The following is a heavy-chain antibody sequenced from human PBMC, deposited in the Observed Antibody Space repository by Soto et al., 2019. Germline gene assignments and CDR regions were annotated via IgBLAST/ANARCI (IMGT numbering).Heavy chain of an antibody. J-gene: IGHJ4*02. D-gene: IGHD3-22*01. CDR1: GYTFTSYA. CDR2: INAGNGNT. V-gene: IGHV1-3*01. Sequence: ASVKVSCKASGYTFTSYAMHWVRQAPGQRLEWMGWINAGNGNTKYSQKFQGRVTITRDTSASTAYMELSSLRSEDTAVYYCARGSGYYYWDDYWGQGTLVTVAS. CDR3: ARGSGYYYWDDY.